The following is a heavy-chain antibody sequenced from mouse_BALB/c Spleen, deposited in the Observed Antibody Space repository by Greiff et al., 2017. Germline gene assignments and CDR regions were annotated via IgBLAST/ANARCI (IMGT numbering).Heavy chain of an antibody. CDR1: GFTFTDYY. CDR2: IRNKANGYTT. D-gene: IGHD4-1*01. CDR3: ARAPLTGHFDY. J-gene: IGHJ2*01. V-gene: IGHV7-3*02. Sequence: DVMLVESGGGLVQPGGSLRLSCATSGFTFTDYYMSWVRQPPGKALEWLGFIRNKANGYTTEYSASVKGRFTISRDNSQSILYLQMNTLRAEDSATYYCARAPLTGHFDYWGQGTTLTVSS.